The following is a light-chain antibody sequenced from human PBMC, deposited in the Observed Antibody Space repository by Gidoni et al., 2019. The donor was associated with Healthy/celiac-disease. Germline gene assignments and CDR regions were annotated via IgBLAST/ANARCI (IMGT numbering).Light chain of an antibody. J-gene: IGKJ5*01. Sequence: IVSTQSPGPLSLSPGERATLSCRASQSVSSSYLAWYQQKPGQATPRLLIYGASSRATGIPDRLSGSGSGTDFTLTISRLEPEDFAVYYCQLRAFGQXTRLEIK. V-gene: IGKV3-20*01. CDR3: QLRA. CDR1: QSVSSSY. CDR2: GAS.